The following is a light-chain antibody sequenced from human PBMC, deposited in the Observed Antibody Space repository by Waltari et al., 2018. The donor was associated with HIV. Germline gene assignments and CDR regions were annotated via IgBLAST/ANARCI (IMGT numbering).Light chain of an antibody. CDR2: YKSDSDK. V-gene: IGLV5-45*02. Sequence: QAVLTQPSSLSASPGASASLTCTLRLGTHVGTYTINWYQHTPGSPPQYLLRYKSDSDKQQGSGVPSRFSGSKDASANAGILLISGLQSEDEADYYCMIWYSSAGVFGGGTKLTVL. CDR1: LGTHVGTYT. CDR3: MIWYSSAGV. J-gene: IGLJ3*02.